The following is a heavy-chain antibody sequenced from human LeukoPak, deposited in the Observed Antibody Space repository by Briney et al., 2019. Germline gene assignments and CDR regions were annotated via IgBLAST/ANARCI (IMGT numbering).Heavy chain of an antibody. CDR2: ISDSGGRI. CDR1: GFTFSRYD. D-gene: IGHD3-10*01. CDR3: ANLWFGETTLH. J-gene: IGHJ4*02. V-gene: IGHV3-23*01. Sequence: PGGSLRLSCAASGFTFSRYDMSWVRQAPGKGLEWVSAISDSGGRIYYGDSVKGRFTISRDNSKNTLYLQMYSLRAEDTAVYYCANLWFGETTLHWGQGTLVTVSS.